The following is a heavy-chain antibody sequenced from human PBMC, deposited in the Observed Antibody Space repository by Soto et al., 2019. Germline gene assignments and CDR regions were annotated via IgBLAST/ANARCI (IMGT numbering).Heavy chain of an antibody. V-gene: IGHV4-59*01. CDR1: GGSISSYY. Sequence: QVQLQESGPGLVKPSETLSLTCTVSGGSISSYYWSWIRQPPGKGLEWIGYIYYSGSTNYNPSLRSRVTISVDTSKNQFSLKLSSVTAADTAVYYCARDRQITFGGVIGSDKDYGMDVWGQGTTVTVSS. CDR3: ARDRQITFGGVIGSDKDYGMDV. J-gene: IGHJ6*02. D-gene: IGHD3-16*02. CDR2: IYYSGST.